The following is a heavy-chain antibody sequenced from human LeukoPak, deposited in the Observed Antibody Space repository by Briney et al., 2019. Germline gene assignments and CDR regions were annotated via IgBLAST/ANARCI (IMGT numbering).Heavy chain of an antibody. CDR1: GFTFSSYA. J-gene: IGHJ4*02. D-gene: IGHD3-22*01. V-gene: IGHV3-23*01. Sequence: PGGSLRLXCAASGFTFSSYAMSWVRQAPGKGLEWVSAISGSGGSTYYADSVKGRFTISRDNSKNTLYLQMNSLRAEDTAVYYCAKAPNYYDIFVALDYWGQGTLVTVSS. CDR3: AKAPNYYDIFVALDY. CDR2: ISGSGGST.